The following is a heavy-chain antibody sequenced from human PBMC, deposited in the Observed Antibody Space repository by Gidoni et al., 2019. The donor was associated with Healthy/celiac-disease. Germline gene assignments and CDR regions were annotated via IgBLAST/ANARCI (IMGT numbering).Heavy chain of an antibody. CDR2: IIPIFGTA. Sequence: QVQLVQSGAEVKKPGSSVKVSCKASGGTFSSYAISWVRQAPGQGLEWMGGIIPIFGTANYAQKFQGRVTITADKSTSTAYMELSSLRSEDTAVYYCARSSRGGRIAAAVGVWKEQKQDFFDYWGQGTLVTVSS. V-gene: IGHV1-69*06. CDR1: GGTFSSYA. D-gene: IGHD6-13*01. CDR3: ARSSRGGRIAAAVGVWKEQKQDFFDY. J-gene: IGHJ4*02.